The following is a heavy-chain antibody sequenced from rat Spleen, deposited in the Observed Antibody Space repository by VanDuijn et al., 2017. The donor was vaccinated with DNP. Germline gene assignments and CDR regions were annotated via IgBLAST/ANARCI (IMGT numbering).Heavy chain of an antibody. Sequence: EVKLVESGGGLVQPGRSLKLSCAASGFNFNDHWMGWVRQAPKKGLEWVASISYEGSSTYYGDSVKGRFTISRDNAKSTLYLQMNSLQTEDTAIYFCTRERGPSDNPYYFDYWGQGVMVTVSS. D-gene: IGHD3-4*01. J-gene: IGHJ2*01. CDR2: ISYEGSST. CDR1: GFNFNDHW. CDR3: TRERGPSDNPYYFDY. V-gene: IGHV5-22*01.